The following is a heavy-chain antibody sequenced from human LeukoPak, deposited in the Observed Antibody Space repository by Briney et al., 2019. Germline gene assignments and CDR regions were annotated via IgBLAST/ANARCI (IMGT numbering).Heavy chain of an antibody. V-gene: IGHV4-59*01. CDR1: GGSISSYY. Sequence: SETLSLTSTVSGGSISSYYWSWIRQPPGKGLEWIGYIYYSGSTNYNPSLKSRVTISVDTSKNQFSLKLSSVTAADTAVYYCARVYYSSSYDYWYFDLWGRGTLVTVSS. D-gene: IGHD6-13*01. J-gene: IGHJ2*01. CDR3: ARVYYSSSYDYWYFDL. CDR2: IYYSGST.